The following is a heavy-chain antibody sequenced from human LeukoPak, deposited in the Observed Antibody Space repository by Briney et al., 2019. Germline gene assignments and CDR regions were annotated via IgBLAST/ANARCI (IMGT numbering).Heavy chain of an antibody. V-gene: IGHV3-7*01. J-gene: IGHJ3*02. Sequence: GGSLRLSCAASGFTFSSYWMSWVRQAPGKGLEWVANIKPDGSEKYCVDSVKGRFTISGDNAKKSLYLQMNSLRAEDTAVYYCARGGFNDYGDYVDVFEIWGQGTMVTVSA. CDR1: GFTFSSYW. CDR2: IKPDGSEK. CDR3: ARGGFNDYGDYVDVFEI. D-gene: IGHD4-17*01.